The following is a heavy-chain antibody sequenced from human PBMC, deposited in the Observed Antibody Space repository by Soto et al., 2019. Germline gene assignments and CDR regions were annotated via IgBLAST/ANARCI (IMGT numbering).Heavy chain of an antibody. D-gene: IGHD3-16*01. CDR1: GYIFAGYY. CDR2: INPNGGAT. CDR3: ARVGYYDYVWGSYGVAH. V-gene: IGHV1-2*02. J-gene: IGHJ4*02. Sequence: QVQLVQSGAEVKIPGASVKVSCKASGYIFAGYYMAWVRQAPGQGLEWMGWINPNGGATDYPPQFQDRVTMTRDMSITTAYMDLTRLTSDDTAVYYCARVGYYDYVWGSYGVAHWGQGTLITVSS.